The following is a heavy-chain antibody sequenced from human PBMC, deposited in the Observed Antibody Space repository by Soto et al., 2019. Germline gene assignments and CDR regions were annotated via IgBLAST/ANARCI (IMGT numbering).Heavy chain of an antibody. Sequence: EVQLVESGGGLVQPGGSLRLSCAASGFTFSSYWMHWVRQVPGKRLVWVSRIKSDGTSTDYADSVKGRFTISRDNAKNRLYLQMNSLRVEDTAVYYCVRDRSTCKDYWGQGTLVTLSS. CDR2: IKSDGTST. V-gene: IGHV3-74*01. CDR3: VRDRSTCKDY. CDR1: GFTFSSYW. J-gene: IGHJ4*02. D-gene: IGHD2-2*01.